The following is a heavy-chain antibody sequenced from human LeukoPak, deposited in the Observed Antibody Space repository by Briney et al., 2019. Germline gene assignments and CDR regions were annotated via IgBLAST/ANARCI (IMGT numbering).Heavy chain of an antibody. CDR3: ASLRRMYYYGSGSLNWFDP. CDR2: IIPILGIA. V-gene: IGHV1-69*04. CDR1: GGTFSSYA. D-gene: IGHD3-10*01. J-gene: IGHJ5*02. Sequence: GSSVKVSCKASGGTFSSYAISWVRQAPGQGLEWMGRIIPILGIANYAQEFQGRVTITADKSTSTAYMELSSLRSEDTAVYYCASLRRMYYYGSGSLNWFDPWGQGTLVTVSS.